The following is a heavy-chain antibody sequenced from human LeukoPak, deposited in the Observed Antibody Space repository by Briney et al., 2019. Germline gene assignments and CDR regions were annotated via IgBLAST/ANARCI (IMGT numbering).Heavy chain of an antibody. Sequence: GGSLRLSCAASGFTLDDYTMHWVRQAPGKGLEWVSLISWDGGSTYYADSVKGRFTISRDDSKSSLYLQMNSLRTEDTALYYCAKGGEWELLSLYDLDYWGQGTLVTVSS. J-gene: IGHJ4*02. CDR3: AKGGEWELLSLYDLDY. D-gene: IGHD1-26*01. CDR1: GFTLDDYT. V-gene: IGHV3-43*01. CDR2: ISWDGGST.